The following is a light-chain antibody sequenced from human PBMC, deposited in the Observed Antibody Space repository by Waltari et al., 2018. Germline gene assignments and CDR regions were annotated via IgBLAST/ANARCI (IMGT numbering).Light chain of an antibody. J-gene: IGKJ1*01. V-gene: IGKV3-11*01. CDR2: DAS. CDR1: QSVSSY. CDR3: QQRSNWSWT. Sequence: EIVLTQSPATLSLSPGERATLSCRASQSVSSYLAWYQQKPGQAPRLLIFDASNRATCIPSRFSGSGSVTDFTLTISSLEPEDFAVYYCQQRSNWSWTFGQGTKVEIK.